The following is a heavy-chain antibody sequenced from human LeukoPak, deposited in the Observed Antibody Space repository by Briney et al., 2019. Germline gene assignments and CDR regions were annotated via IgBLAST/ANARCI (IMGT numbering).Heavy chain of an antibody. CDR1: GITFSNSW. J-gene: IGHJ4*02. V-gene: IGHV3-7*01. CDR2: IKEDGSEK. D-gene: IGHD3-10*01. CDR3: ARGGGSGSYYKRELDY. Sequence: GGSLRLSCAASGITFSNSWMCWVRQAPGKGLEWVANIKEDGSEKYYVNSVKGRFTISRDNAKNSLYLQMNRLRAEDTAVYYCARGGGSGSYYKRELDYWGQGTLVTVSS.